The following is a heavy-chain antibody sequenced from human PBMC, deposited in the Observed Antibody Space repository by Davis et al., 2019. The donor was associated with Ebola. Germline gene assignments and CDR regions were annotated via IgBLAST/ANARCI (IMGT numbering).Heavy chain of an antibody. CDR1: GFSLSTSGVG. V-gene: IGHV2-5*02. CDR3: AHRRYPYYDFWSGYPQGPYFDY. D-gene: IGHD3-3*01. Sequence: SGPTLVNPTQTLTLTCTFSGFSLSTSGVGVGWIRQPPGKALEWLALIYWDDDKRYSPSLKSRLTITKDTSKNQVVLTMTNMDPVDTATYYCAHRRYPYYDFWSGYPQGPYFDYWGQGTLVTVSS. J-gene: IGHJ4*02. CDR2: IYWDDDK.